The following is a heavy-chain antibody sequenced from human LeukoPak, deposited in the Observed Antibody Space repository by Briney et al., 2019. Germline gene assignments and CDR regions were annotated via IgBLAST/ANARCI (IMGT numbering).Heavy chain of an antibody. J-gene: IGHJ4*02. D-gene: IGHD6-13*01. CDR2: IYYSGTT. CDR3: ARGVYIAAAQYGY. V-gene: IGHV4-59*01. Sequence: SETLSLTCTVSGGSISSYYWSWIRQSPGKGLEWIGYIYYSGTTNYNPSLKSRVTISVDTSKNQFSLKLSSVTAADTAVYYCARGVYIAAAQYGYWGQGTLVTVSS. CDR1: GGSISSYY.